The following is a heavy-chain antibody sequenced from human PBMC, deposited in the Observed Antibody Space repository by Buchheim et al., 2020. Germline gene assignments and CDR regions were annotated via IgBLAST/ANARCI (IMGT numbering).Heavy chain of an antibody. Sequence: EVQLVESGGGLVQPGGSLRLFCAASGFTFSSYWMHWVRQAPGKGLVWVSRINSDGSSTSYADSVKGRFTISRDNAKNTLYLQMNSLRAEDTAVYYCARALKITMIVVVTNYGMDVWGQGTT. V-gene: IGHV3-74*01. D-gene: IGHD3-22*01. J-gene: IGHJ6*02. CDR1: GFTFSSYW. CDR2: INSDGSST. CDR3: ARALKITMIVVVTNYGMDV.